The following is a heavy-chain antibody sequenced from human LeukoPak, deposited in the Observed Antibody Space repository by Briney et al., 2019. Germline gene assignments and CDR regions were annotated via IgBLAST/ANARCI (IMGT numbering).Heavy chain of an antibody. V-gene: IGHV3-7*01. CDR1: GFTFSSYW. CDR2: VNQDGSEK. CDR3: AKAYSSSWYEGAFDI. Sequence: GGSLRLSCAASGFTFSSYWMNWVRQAPGKGLEWVANVNQDGSEKYYVDSVKGRFTISRDNAKNSLYLQMNSLRAEDTAVYYCAKAYSSSWYEGAFDIWGQGTMVTVSS. D-gene: IGHD6-13*01. J-gene: IGHJ3*02.